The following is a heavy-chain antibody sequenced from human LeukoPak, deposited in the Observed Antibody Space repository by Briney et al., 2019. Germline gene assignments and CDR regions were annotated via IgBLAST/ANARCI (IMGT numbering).Heavy chain of an antibody. D-gene: IGHD2-2*01. CDR1: EFTFSSYA. J-gene: IGHJ4*02. CDR2: ISDSGGST. V-gene: IGHV3-23*01. CDR3: AKDRRACSSSSCYYRFDY. Sequence: GGSLRLSCAASEFTFSSYAMSWVRQAPGKGLEWVSAISDSGGSTYYADSGKGRFTVSRDNSKNTMYLQINRLRAEDTAVYYCAKDRRACSSSSCYYRFDYWGQGTLVTVSS.